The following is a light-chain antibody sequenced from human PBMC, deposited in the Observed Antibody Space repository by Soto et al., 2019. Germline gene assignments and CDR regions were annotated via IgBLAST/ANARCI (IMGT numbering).Light chain of an antibody. CDR3: NSYTSSNTRV. V-gene: IGLV2-14*01. Sequence: QSVLTQPASVSGSPGQSITISCTGTSSDVGGYSRVSWYQHHPGKAPKLMIYEVSDRPSGVSNRFSSSKSGNTASLTISGLQAEDEADYYCNSYTSSNTRVFGTGTKVTVL. CDR2: EVS. J-gene: IGLJ1*01. CDR1: SSDVGGYSR.